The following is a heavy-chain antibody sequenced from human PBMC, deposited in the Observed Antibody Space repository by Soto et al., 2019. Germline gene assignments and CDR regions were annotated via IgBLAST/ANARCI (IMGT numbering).Heavy chain of an antibody. D-gene: IGHD3-16*01. Sequence: QVQLQQWGAGLLKPSETLSLTCAVYGGSFSGYYWSWIRHPPGKGREWIGEINHSGSTNYNPSLKSRVTTSVDTSKNQFSLKLSSVTAADTAVYYCARGEHDTPTFGYWGQGTLVTVSS. CDR3: ARGEHDTPTFGY. CDR2: INHSGST. V-gene: IGHV4-34*01. CDR1: GGSFSGYY. J-gene: IGHJ4*02.